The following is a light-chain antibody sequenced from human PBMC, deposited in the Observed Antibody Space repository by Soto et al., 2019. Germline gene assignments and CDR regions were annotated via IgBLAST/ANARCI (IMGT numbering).Light chain of an antibody. Sequence: EIVLTQSPATLSFSPGERATLSCRASQSVSSNLAWYQQKPGQAPRLLIYDASSRATGIPDRFSGSGSGTDFTLTISRLEPEDFAVYYCQQYGSSPPITFGQGTRLEIK. J-gene: IGKJ5*01. CDR1: QSVSSN. CDR3: QQYGSSPPIT. V-gene: IGKV3-20*01. CDR2: DAS.